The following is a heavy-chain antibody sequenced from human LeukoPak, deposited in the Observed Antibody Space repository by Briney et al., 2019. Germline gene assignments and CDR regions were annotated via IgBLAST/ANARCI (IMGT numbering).Heavy chain of an antibody. CDR3: ASPDYYGPGSYQFDP. D-gene: IGHD3-10*01. J-gene: IGHJ5*02. V-gene: IGHV1-2*02. CDR1: SYTFTGYY. CDR2: INPNSGAT. Sequence: AASVTVSCKASSYTFTGYYMHWVRQAPGQGLEWMGWINPNSGATKYAQKFQGRVTMTTDTSISTAYMELSSLTSDDTAVYYCASPDYYGPGSYQFDPWGQGTLVTVSS.